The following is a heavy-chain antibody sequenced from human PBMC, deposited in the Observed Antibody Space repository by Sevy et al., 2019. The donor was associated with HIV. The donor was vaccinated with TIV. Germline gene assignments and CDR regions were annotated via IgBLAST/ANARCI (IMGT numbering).Heavy chain of an antibody. V-gene: IGHV4-59*08. CDR1: DDSINTYY. CDR3: VRLRWDLVVVPGATPGCYFDS. J-gene: IGHJ4*02. Sequence: SETLSLTCTVSDDSINTYYWSWIRQPPGKGLEWIGYVSHSGNTNYNPSLKSRVSMSVDTSTNQFSLKVKSVTAADTAVYYCVRLRWDLVVVPGATPGCYFDSWGQGTLVTVSS. CDR2: VSHSGNT. D-gene: IGHD2-2*02.